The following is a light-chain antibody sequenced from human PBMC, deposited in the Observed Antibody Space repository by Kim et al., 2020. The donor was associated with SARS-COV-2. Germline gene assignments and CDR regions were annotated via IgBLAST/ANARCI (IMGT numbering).Light chain of an antibody. V-gene: IGLV1-40*01. Sequence: QSVLTQPPSVSGAPGQRVNISCTGSSSNIGAGYDVHWYQQLPGTAPKLLIYGNSNRPSGVPDRFSGSKSVTSASLAITGLQAEDEADYYCQSYDSSLSGYVFGTGTKVTVL. CDR1: SSNIGAGYD. CDR3: QSYDSSLSGYV. J-gene: IGLJ1*01. CDR2: GNS.